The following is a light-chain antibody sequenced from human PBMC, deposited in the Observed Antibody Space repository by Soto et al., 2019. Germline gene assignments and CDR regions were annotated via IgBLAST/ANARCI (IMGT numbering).Light chain of an antibody. CDR2: GAH. CDR1: QSIRSHY. Sequence: EIVLTQSPGTLSLSPGERATLSCRASQSIRSHYLAWYQQKPGQAPRLLISGAHNRAPGIPDRFSGSESGTDFTLRISRLEPEDFAGYYCQQYGSSVTCGQGTKVEIK. J-gene: IGKJ1*01. CDR3: QQYGSSVT. V-gene: IGKV3-20*01.